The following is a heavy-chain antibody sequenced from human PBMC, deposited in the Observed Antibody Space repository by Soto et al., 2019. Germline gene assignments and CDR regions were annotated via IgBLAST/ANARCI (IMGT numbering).Heavy chain of an antibody. D-gene: IGHD3-3*01. J-gene: IGHJ6*04. CDR3: ARDPQSKYYDFSRGYXXGMDV. CDR2: IYYSGST. V-gene: IGHV4-39*02. Sequence: SETLSLTCTVSGGSISSSSYYWGWIRQPPGKGLEWIGSIYYSGSTYYNPSLKSRVTISVDPSKNQFSLKLSSVHAADTALYYCARDPQSKYYDFSRGYXXGMDVXGXGTTVXXSS. CDR1: GGSISSSSYY.